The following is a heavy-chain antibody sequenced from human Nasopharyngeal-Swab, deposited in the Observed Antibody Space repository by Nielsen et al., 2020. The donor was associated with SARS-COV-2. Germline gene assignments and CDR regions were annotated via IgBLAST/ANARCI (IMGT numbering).Heavy chain of an antibody. CDR3: AREYYYDSATPNWFDP. Sequence: SETLSLTCTVSGGSITNGDYYWCWLRQPPGKGLEWIGYIHYSGGTFYNPSLKSRVTISVDTSKKQFSLKLNSVTAADTAMYFCAREYYYDSATPNWFDPWGQGTLVTVSS. J-gene: IGHJ5*02. D-gene: IGHD3-22*01. CDR1: GGSITNGDYY. V-gene: IGHV4-30-4*01. CDR2: IHYSGGT.